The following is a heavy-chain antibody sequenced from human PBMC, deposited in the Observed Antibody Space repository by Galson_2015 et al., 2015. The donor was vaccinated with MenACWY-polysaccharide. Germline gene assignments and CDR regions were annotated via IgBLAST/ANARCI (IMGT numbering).Heavy chain of an antibody. CDR2: IKQDGSEK. D-gene: IGHD1-26*01. CDR3: ARAGVGWFDS. J-gene: IGHJ5*01. Sequence: SLRLSCAAYGFTFSSHWMTWVRQAPGKGLEWVATIKQDGSEKYYVDSVKGRFTISRDNAKNSLSLQMNSLRAEDTAVYYCARAGVGWFDSWGQGTLVTVSS. CDR1: GFTFSSHW. V-gene: IGHV3-7*01.